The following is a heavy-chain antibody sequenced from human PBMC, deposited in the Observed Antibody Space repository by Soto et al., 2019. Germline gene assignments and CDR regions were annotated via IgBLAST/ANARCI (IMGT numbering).Heavy chain of an antibody. CDR3: ARETYCGGDCSSSWFDP. CDR1: GFTFSSYS. D-gene: IGHD2-21*02. CDR2: IISSSSYI. J-gene: IGHJ5*02. V-gene: IGHV3-21*01. Sequence: GGSLRLSCAASGFTFSSYSMNWVRQAPGKGLEWVSSIISSSSYIYYADSVKGRFTISRDNAKNSLYLQMNSLRAEDTAVYYCARETYCGGDCSSSWFDPWGQGTLVTVSS.